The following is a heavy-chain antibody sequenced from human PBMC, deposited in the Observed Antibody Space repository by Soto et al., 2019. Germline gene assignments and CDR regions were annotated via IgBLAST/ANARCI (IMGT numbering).Heavy chain of an antibody. D-gene: IGHD6-25*01. CDR2: IKEDGSDK. V-gene: IGHV3-7*01. J-gene: IGHJ4*02. CDR1: GFTFNTYW. CDR3: ARFTRGSSGDY. Sequence: GGSLRLSCVASGFTFNTYWMSWVRQAPGKGLEWVANIKEDGSDKYYVDSVKGRFTISRDNAKNLLYLQMNSLGAGDTAMYYCARFTRGSSGDYWGQGTLVTVS.